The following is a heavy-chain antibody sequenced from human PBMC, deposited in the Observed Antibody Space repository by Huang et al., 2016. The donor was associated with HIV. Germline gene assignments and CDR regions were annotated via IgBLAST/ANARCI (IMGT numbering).Heavy chain of an antibody. CDR2: SRPSSSVI. V-gene: IGHV3-21*01. J-gene: IGHJ4*02. CDR1: GFSLDSYN. Sequence: EVQLVESGGGLVKPGGSLRLSCAASGFSLDSYNMYWVRQTPGKGRQWVSSSRPSSSVIDYADSVKGRFSISRDNAKNSLYLQMNNLRGEDTAVYYCARDRGQQLSPFDSWGQGTLVTVSS. CDR3: ARDRGQQLSPFDS. D-gene: IGHD6-13*01.